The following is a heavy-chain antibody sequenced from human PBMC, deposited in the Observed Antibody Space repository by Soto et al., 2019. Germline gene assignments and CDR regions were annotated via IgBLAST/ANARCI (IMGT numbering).Heavy chain of an antibody. D-gene: IGHD4-17*01. CDR3: ANGRDYGDYPGYFDY. V-gene: IGHV3-30*18. J-gene: IGHJ4*02. CDR1: GFTFSSYG. Sequence: QVQLVESGGGVVQPGRSLRLSCAASGFTFSSYGMHWVRQAPGKGLEWVAVISYDGSNKYYADSVKGRFTISRDNSKNTLYLQMNSLRAEDTAVYYCANGRDYGDYPGYFDYWGQGTLVTVSS. CDR2: ISYDGSNK.